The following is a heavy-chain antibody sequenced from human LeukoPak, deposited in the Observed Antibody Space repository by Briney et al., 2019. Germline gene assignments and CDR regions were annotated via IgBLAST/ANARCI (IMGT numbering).Heavy chain of an antibody. V-gene: IGHV3-74*01. CDR1: GVSASGSR. J-gene: IGHJ3*02. CDR2: INSDGTTT. Sequence: GGALRLSSAAPGVSASGSRMYWVCQTPRKRLLWVSRINSDGTTTDYADSVKGRVTVSRDNSRNTVYLKRSSPRADDTAIYYSARVSPYRVARLGALDIWGQGTKVAVSS. CDR3: ARVSPYRVARLGALDI. D-gene: IGHD3-16*02.